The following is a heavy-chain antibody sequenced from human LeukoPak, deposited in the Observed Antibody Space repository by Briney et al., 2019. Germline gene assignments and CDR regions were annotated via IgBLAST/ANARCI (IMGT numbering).Heavy chain of an antibody. CDR1: GYTFTGYY. D-gene: IGHD5-18*01. Sequence: ASVKVSYKASGYTFTGYYMHWVRQAPGQGLEWMGWINPNSGGTNYAQKFQGRVTMTRDTSISTAYVELSSLKSDDTAVYYCARGGHTYSYFPKPWDYWGQGTLVTVSS. J-gene: IGHJ4*02. CDR2: INPNSGGT. V-gene: IGHV1-2*02. CDR3: ARGGHTYSYFPKPWDY.